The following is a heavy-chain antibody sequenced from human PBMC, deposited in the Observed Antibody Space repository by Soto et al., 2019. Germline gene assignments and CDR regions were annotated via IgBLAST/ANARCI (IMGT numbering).Heavy chain of an antibody. CDR3: ATGSSWFDY. D-gene: IGHD2-2*01. CDR1: GYTFTKFH. J-gene: IGHJ4*02. Sequence: ASVKVSCKASGYTFTKFHIHWVRQAPGQGLEWMGVIDPEDGVTSYAQKFQGRVTMTEDTSTDTAYMELSSLRSEDTAVYYCATGSSWFDYWGQGTLVTVSS. V-gene: IGHV1-24*01. CDR2: IDPEDGVT.